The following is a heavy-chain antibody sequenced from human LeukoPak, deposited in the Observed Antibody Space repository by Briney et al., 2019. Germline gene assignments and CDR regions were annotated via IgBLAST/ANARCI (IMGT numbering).Heavy chain of an antibody. CDR1: GYTFTSYG. CDR3: ARGRYSSGRLLISFDH. V-gene: IGHV1-18*01. CDR2: ISAYNGNT. Sequence: GASVKVSCKASGYTFTSYGISWVRQAPGQGLEWMGWISAYNGNTNYAQKLQGRVTMTTDTSTSTAYMELRSLRSDDTAVYYCARGRYSSGRLLISFDHWGQGTLVTVSS. J-gene: IGHJ4*02. D-gene: IGHD6-19*01.